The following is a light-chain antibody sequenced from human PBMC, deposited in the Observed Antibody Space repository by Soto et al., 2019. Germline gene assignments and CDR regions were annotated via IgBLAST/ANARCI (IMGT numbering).Light chain of an antibody. CDR1: QSIGVF. J-gene: IGKJ4*01. V-gene: IGKV1-39*01. CDR2: AAS. Sequence: DIQMTQSPSSLSVAVGDRFTITGLASQSIGVFLNWYQQKLGKAPKHLIYAASSLQSGVPSRFSGSGSGTDFTLTISSLQPEDFATYYCQQSYSTPLTFGGGTKVDI. CDR3: QQSYSTPLT.